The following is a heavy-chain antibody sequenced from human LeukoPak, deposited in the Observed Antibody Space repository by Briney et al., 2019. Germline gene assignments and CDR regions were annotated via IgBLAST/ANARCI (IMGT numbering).Heavy chain of an antibody. D-gene: IGHD6-13*01. CDR1: GGSISGNTYY. V-gene: IGHV4-39*01. Sequence: SDTLSLTCTVSGGSISGNTYYWGWIRQPPGKGLEWIGSMFYNGSPYYNPSLKSRVTISVDTSNNQFSLRVSSVTAADTAVYYCARRRGYSGSYYYFDYWGQGTLVTVSS. CDR2: MFYNGSP. J-gene: IGHJ4*02. CDR3: ARRRGYSGSYYYFDY.